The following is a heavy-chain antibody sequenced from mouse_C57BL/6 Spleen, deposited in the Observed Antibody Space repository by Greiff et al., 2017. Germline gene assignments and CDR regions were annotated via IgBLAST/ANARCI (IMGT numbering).Heavy chain of an antibody. D-gene: IGHD1-1*01. Sequence: QVQLQQPGAELVKPGASVKMSCKASGYTFTSYWITWVKQRPGQGLEWIGDIYPGSGSTNYNEKFKSKATLTVDTSSSTAYMQLSSLTSEDSAVYYCARGLNTTVVGFYAMDYWGQGTSVTVSS. CDR3: ARGLNTTVVGFYAMDY. J-gene: IGHJ4*01. CDR1: GYTFTSYW. CDR2: IYPGSGST. V-gene: IGHV1-55*01.